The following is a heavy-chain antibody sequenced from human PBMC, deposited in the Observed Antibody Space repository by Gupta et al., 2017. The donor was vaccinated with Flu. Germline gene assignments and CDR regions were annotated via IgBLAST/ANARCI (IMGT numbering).Heavy chain of an antibody. V-gene: IGHV3-9*01. CDR1: GLTFNDYA. CDR2: ISWNSGHI. J-gene: IGHJ6*02. CDR3: AKDYYYHYGMDV. Sequence: EVQLVESGGGLVQPGSSLRPPCQAVGLTFNDYAMPWVRQAPGKGLEWVSGISWNSGHIGYADSVKGRFTISRDNAKNSLYLQMNSLRAEDTALYYCAKDYYYHYGMDVWGQGTTVTVSS.